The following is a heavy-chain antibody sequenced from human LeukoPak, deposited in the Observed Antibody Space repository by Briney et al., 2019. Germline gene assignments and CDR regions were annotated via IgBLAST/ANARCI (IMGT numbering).Heavy chain of an antibody. CDR2: MYRSGST. J-gene: IGHJ3*02. D-gene: IGHD2-2*01. V-gene: IGHV4-38-2*01. CDR1: GYSISSGYY. Sequence: PSETLSLTCAVSGYSISSGYYWGWIRQPPGKGLEWIGSMYRSGSTYYNPSLKSRMTISLDTSKNQFSLKLNSVTAADTALYYCVSQVVPAAIPDAFDIWGRGTMVSVSS. CDR3: VSQVVPAAIPDAFDI.